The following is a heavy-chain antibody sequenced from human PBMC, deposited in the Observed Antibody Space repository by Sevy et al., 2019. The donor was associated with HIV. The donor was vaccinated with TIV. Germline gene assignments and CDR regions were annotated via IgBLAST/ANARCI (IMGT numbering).Heavy chain of an antibody. CDR1: GGSIGRNSYD. D-gene: IGHD3-10*01. Sequence: SETLSLTCIVSGGSIGRNSYDWGWIRQSPGKGLEWIGSIFFSGRTNYATSLKSRVTISVDKSKNQLSLQMRSVTATDTALYYCARHGGLVDRGFDYWGQGTPVTVSS. CDR3: ARHGGLVDRGFDY. V-gene: IGHV4-39*01. J-gene: IGHJ4*02. CDR2: IFFSGRT.